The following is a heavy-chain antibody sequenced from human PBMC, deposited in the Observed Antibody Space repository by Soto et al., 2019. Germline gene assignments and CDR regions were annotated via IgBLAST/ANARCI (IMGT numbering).Heavy chain of an antibody. D-gene: IGHD1-26*01. J-gene: IGHJ6*02. CDR1: GFIFSSYD. V-gene: IGHV3-23*01. CDR2: ISGSGGST. CDR3: AKAFSLVGTTSRYYYGMDV. Sequence: EVQLLESGGGLVQPGGSLRLSCAASGFIFSSYDMSWVRQAPGKGLEWVSAISGSGGSTYYAESVKGRFTISRDNSKNTLYLQMNSLRAEDTAVYYCAKAFSLVGTTSRYYYGMDVWGQGTTVTVSS.